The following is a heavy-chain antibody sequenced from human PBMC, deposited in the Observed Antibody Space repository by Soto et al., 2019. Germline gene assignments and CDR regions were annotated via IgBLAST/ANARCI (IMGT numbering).Heavy chain of an antibody. CDR1: GDTFSDYY. CDR3: ARESGGATATLDYYYFCMDV. CDR2: INPNSGAT. D-gene: IGHD5-12*01. V-gene: IGHV1-2*04. J-gene: IGHJ6*03. Sequence: QVQLVQSGAEVRKPGASVTVSCRTSGDTFSDYYIHWVRQAPGQGLEWMGWINPNSGATNYAQKFRGWVTMTRDTSIRTVYMQLSRLRSDDTAVYYCARESGGATATLDYYYFCMDVWGTGTTVTGSS.